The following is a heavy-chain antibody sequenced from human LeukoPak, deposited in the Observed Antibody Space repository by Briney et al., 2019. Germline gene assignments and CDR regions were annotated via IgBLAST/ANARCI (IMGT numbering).Heavy chain of an antibody. CDR2: IYTSGST. J-gene: IGHJ3*02. Sequence: SETLSLTCTVSGGSISSYYWSWTRQPAGKGLEWIGRIYTSGSTNYNPSLKSRVTMSVDTSKNQFSLKLSSVTAADTAVYYCARVDSSSSLAFDIWGQGTMVTVSS. CDR3: ARVDSSSSLAFDI. V-gene: IGHV4-4*07. CDR1: GGSISSYY. D-gene: IGHD6-6*01.